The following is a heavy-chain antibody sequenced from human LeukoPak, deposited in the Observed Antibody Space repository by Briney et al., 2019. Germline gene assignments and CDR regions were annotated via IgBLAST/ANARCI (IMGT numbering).Heavy chain of an antibody. CDR3: ARANLYYYDSSGYYSVAEYFQH. V-gene: IGHV4-34*01. CDR1: GGAFSGYY. CDR2: INHSRGT. D-gene: IGHD3-22*01. J-gene: IGHJ1*01. Sequence: SETLSLICAVYGGAFSGYYWSWLRQPPGKGLEGRGEINHSRGTNYNPSLKSRVIISVDTSKNQFSLKLSSVTAADTAVYYCARANLYYYDSSGYYSVAEYFQHWGQGTLVTVFS.